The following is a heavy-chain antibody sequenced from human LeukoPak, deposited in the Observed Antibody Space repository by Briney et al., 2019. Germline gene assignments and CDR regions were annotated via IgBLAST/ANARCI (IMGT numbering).Heavy chain of an antibody. J-gene: IGHJ3*02. CDR2: IYTSGNT. CDR3: AREDAEQMDNSFDI. CDR1: SGSISSGSYY. Sequence: SETLSLTCTVSSGSISSGSYYWSWIRQPAGKGLEWIGRIYTSGNTNYNPSLKSRVTISVDTSKNQFSLKLSSVTAADTAVYYCAREDAEQMDNSFDIWGQGTMVTVSS. D-gene: IGHD5-24*01. V-gene: IGHV4-61*02.